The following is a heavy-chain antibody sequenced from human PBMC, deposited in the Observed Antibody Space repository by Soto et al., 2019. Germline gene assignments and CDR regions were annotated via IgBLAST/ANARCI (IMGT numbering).Heavy chain of an antibody. CDR1: GGSISSGGYY. CDR3: ARDAREYDILTGNYYYYYVDD. CDR2: IYYSGST. J-gene: IGHJ6*03. V-gene: IGHV4-31*03. D-gene: IGHD3-9*01. Sequence: PSETLSLTCTVSGGSISSGGYYWSWIRQHPGKGLEWIGYIYYSGSTYYNPSLKSRVTISVDTSKNQFSLKLSSVTAADTAVYYCARDAREYDILTGNYYYYYVDDWGKETTVTVPS.